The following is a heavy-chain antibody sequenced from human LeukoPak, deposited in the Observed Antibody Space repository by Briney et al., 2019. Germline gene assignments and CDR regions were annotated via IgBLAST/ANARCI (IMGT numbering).Heavy chain of an antibody. CDR2: ISSSSSYI. D-gene: IGHD3-10*01. V-gene: IGHV3-21*01. CDR3: AKDRQYYYGSGSYVNWFDP. CDR1: GFTFSSYS. J-gene: IGHJ5*02. Sequence: PGGSLRLSCAASGFTFSSYSMNWVRQAPGKGLEWVSSISSSSSYIYYADSVKGRFTISRDNAKNSLYLQMNSLRAEDTAVYYCAKDRQYYYGSGSYVNWFDPWGQGTLVTVSS.